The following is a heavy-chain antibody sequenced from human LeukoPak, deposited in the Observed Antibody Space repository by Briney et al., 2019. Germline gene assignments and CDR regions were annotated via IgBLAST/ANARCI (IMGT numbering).Heavy chain of an antibody. J-gene: IGHJ4*02. CDR1: GGSISSSTYY. D-gene: IGHD1-26*01. V-gene: IGHV4-39*01. CDR2: IYYSGST. Sequence: PSETLSLTCTVSGGSISSSTYYWGWIRQPPGKGLEWIGSIYYSGSTYYNPSLKSRVTISVDTSKTQFSLKLSSVTAADTAVYYCARHTSWELPPGLFDYWGQGTLVTVSS. CDR3: ARHTSWELPPGLFDY.